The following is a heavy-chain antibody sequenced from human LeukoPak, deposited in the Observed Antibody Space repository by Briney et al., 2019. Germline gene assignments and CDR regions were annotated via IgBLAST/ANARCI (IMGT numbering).Heavy chain of an antibody. J-gene: IGHJ4*02. V-gene: IGHV4-59*01. CDR3: ARTAAFSGYPYYFDY. CDR2: IYYSGST. Sequence: SETLSLTCTVSGGSISSYYWSWIRQPPGKGLEWIGYIYYSGSTNYNPSLKSRVTISVDTSKNQFSLKLSSVTAADTAVYYCARTAAFSGYPYYFDYWGQGTLVTVSS. D-gene: IGHD3-22*01. CDR1: GGSISSYY.